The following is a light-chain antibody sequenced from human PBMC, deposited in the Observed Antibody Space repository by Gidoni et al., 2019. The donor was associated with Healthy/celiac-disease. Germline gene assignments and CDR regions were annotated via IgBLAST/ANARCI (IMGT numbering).Light chain of an antibody. CDR2: DAS. CDR1: QDISNY. Sequence: DIQMTQSPSSLSASVGDRVTITCQASQDISNYLNWYQQKPGKAPQLLIYDASNLETGVPSRFSGSGSVTDFTFTISSLQPEDIATYYCQQYDNLPLTFXGXTKVEIK. CDR3: QQYDNLPLT. V-gene: IGKV1-33*01. J-gene: IGKJ4*01.